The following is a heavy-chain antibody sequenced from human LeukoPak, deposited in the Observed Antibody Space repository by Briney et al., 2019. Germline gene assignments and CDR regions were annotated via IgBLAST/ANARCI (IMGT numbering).Heavy chain of an antibody. CDR1: GGSISSSSYY. D-gene: IGHD3-10*01. J-gene: IGHJ6*03. CDR2: IYHSGST. V-gene: IGHV4-39*07. Sequence: SETLSLTCTVSGGSISSSSYYWGWIRQPPGKGLEWIGSIYHSGSTYYNPSLKSRVTISVDTSKNQFSLKLSSVTAADTAVYYCARVNTMVRGVIHHYYMDVWGKGTTVTVSS. CDR3: ARVNTMVRGVIHHYYMDV.